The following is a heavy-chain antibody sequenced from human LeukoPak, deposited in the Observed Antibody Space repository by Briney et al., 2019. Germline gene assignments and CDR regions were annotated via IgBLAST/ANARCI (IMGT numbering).Heavy chain of an antibody. CDR2: ISAYNGNT. Sequence: XSVKVXCKASGYTFTIYGISWVRQAPGQGREWMGWISAYNGNTNYAQKLQGRVTMTTDTATSTDYMELRRLRCDDTAVYYCARGDSDFDYWGQGTLVTVSS. V-gene: IGHV1-18*01. CDR1: GYTFTIYG. D-gene: IGHD3-10*01. CDR3: ARGDSDFDY. J-gene: IGHJ4*02.